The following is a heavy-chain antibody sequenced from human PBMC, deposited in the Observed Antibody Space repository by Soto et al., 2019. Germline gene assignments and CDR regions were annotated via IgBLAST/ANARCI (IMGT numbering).Heavy chain of an antibody. CDR2: IKQDGSEK. V-gene: IGHV3-7*01. J-gene: IGHJ4*02. D-gene: IGHD6-13*01. CDR1: GFTFSSYW. CDR3: ATSRTFDY. Sequence: LRLSCAASGFTFSSYWMSWVRQAPGKGLEWVANIKQDGSEKYYLDSVKGRFTISRDNANNSLYLQMNGLRAEDTAVYYCATSRTFDYWGQGTLVTVSS.